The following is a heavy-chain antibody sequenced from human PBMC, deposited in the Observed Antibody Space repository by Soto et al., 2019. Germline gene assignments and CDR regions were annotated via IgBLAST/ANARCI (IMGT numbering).Heavy chain of an antibody. Sequence: EGQLLESGGGLVQPGGSLRLSCAASGFTFTTYAMSWVRQAPGKGLEWVSGITSGGGTYYADSGKGRFTISRDISKNKLYLQMSSLIAEDTAVYYCAKRELVNAFDFWGRGTMVTVSS. J-gene: IGHJ3*01. CDR3: AKRELVNAFDF. CDR2: ITSGGGT. D-gene: IGHD1-26*01. V-gene: IGHV3-23*01. CDR1: GFTFTTYA.